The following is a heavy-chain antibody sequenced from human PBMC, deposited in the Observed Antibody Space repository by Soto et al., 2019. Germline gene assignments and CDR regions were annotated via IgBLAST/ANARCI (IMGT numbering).Heavy chain of an antibody. CDR1: GASISGGDYF. CDR2: IYDSGSS. Sequence: SETLSLTCTVSGASISGGDYFWSWIRQSPGKGLEWIGYIYDSGSSYYNPSLKSRVTMSVDTSKNQFSLKLRSVTAADTAVYYCAREKGYISGPKNFDYWGQGTLVTVSS. CDR3: AREKGYISGPKNFDY. D-gene: IGHD5-12*01. V-gene: IGHV4-30-4*01. J-gene: IGHJ4*02.